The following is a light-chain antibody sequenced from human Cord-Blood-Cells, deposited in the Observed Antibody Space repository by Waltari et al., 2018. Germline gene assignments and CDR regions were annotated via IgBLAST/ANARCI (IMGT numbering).Light chain of an antibody. CDR2: DVS. Sequence: QSALTQPASVSGSPGQSITISCTGTSSDVGGYNYVSWYQQHPGKAPKLMFYDVSKRPSGVSNRFSGSKSGNTASLTISGLQAEDEADYYCSSYTRSSTLVFGGGTKLTVL. CDR3: SSYTRSSTLV. J-gene: IGLJ3*02. CDR1: SSDVGGYNY. V-gene: IGLV2-14*01.